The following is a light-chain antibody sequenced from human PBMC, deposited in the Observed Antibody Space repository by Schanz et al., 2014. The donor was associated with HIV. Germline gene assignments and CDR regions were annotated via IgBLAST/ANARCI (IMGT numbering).Light chain of an antibody. J-gene: IGKJ2*01. V-gene: IGKV3-20*01. CDR2: ATS. Sequence: EIVLTQSPGSLSLSPGGRATLSCGASQRLSSAYLAWYQQKRDQPPRLVIYATSTRAAGIPDRFSGTGSGTDFTLTISRLEPEDFAVYYCQQYGGSPRYTFGQGTKLEIK. CDR1: QRLSSAY. CDR3: QQYGGSPRYT.